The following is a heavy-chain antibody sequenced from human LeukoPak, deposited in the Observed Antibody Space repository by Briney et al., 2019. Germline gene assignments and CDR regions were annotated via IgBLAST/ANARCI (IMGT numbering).Heavy chain of an antibody. CDR2: IGTTDGST. V-gene: IGHV3-23*01. D-gene: IGHD2/OR15-2a*01. CDR1: GFSFNTYA. Sequence: GGSLRLSCAASGFSFNTYAMSWVRQAPGKGLEWVSHIGTTDGSTFYADSVKGRFTISRDNSKNTLYLQMNSLRAEDTAVYFCARKHLQTPFVFLDVWGQGTTVTVSS. J-gene: IGHJ6*02. CDR3: ARKHLQTPFVFLDV.